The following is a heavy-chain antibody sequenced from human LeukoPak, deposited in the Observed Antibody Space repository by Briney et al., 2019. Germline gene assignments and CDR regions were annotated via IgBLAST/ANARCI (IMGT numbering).Heavy chain of an antibody. CDR3: ARDHAGSGDYFDY. Sequence: GGSLRLSCAASGFTFSSYGMSWVRQAPGKGLEWVSYISSSGSTIYYADSVKGRFTISRDNARNSLYLQMNRLRAEDTAVYYCARDHAGSGDYFDYWGQGTLVTVSS. D-gene: IGHD3-10*01. V-gene: IGHV3-48*04. J-gene: IGHJ4*02. CDR2: ISSSGSTI. CDR1: GFTFSSYG.